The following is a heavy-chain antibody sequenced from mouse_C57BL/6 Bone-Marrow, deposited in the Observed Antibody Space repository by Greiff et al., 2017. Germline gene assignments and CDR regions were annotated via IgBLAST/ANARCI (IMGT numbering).Heavy chain of an antibody. CDR2: ISSGGSYT. Sequence: EVKLMESGGDLVKPGGSLKLSCAASGFTFSSYGMSWVRQTPDKRLEWVATISSGGSYTYYPDSVKGRFTLSRDNAKNTLYLQMSSLKSEDTAMYYCARQSYDSRRGYYFDDWGQGT. CDR1: GFTFSSYG. J-gene: IGHJ2*01. CDR3: ARQSYDSRRGYYFDD. D-gene: IGHD2-4*01. V-gene: IGHV5-6*01.